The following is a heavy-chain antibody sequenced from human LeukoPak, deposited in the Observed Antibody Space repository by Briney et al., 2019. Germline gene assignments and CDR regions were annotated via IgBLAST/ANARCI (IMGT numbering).Heavy chain of an antibody. CDR3: ARESGNYRYFDH. CDR1: GGSISSGGYS. Sequence: SETLSLTCAVSGGSISSGGYSWSWIRQPPGKGLEWIGYIYHSGSTYYNPSLKSRVTISVDRSKNQFSLKLSSVTAADTAVYYCARESGNYRYFDHWGQGTLVTVSS. CDR2: IYHSGST. D-gene: IGHD1-26*01. J-gene: IGHJ4*02. V-gene: IGHV4-30-2*01.